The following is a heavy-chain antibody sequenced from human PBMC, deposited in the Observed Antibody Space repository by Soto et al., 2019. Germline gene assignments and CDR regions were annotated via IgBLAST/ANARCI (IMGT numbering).Heavy chain of an antibody. Sequence: QVQLQQWGAGLLKPSETLSLTCAVHGGSFSGYTWTWIRQSPGKGLEWLGQINAGGSANYNPSLKSLGIITVGTSNTECYLDLTSVSAADTAVFYCACGLFIDTSYSGGWYFFDFWGQGTLVTVSS. CDR1: GGSFSGYT. CDR3: ACGLFIDTSYSGGWYFFDF. CDR2: INAGGSA. J-gene: IGHJ4*02. D-gene: IGHD3-10*01. V-gene: IGHV4-34*02.